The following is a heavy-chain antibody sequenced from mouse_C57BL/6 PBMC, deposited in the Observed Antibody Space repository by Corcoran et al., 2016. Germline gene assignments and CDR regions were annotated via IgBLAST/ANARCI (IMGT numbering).Heavy chain of an antibody. V-gene: IGHV1-66*01. J-gene: IGHJ3*01. CDR3: ARDGLDYGNLFAY. CDR2: IYPGSGNT. Sequence: QVQLQQSGPELVKPGASVKISCKASGYSFTSYYIHWVKQRPGKGLEWIGWIYPGSGNTKYNEKYKGKATLTADTPASTAYMQLRSLTYEDSAVYYCARDGLDYGNLFAYWGQGTLVTVSA. CDR1: GYSFTSYY. D-gene: IGHD2-1*01.